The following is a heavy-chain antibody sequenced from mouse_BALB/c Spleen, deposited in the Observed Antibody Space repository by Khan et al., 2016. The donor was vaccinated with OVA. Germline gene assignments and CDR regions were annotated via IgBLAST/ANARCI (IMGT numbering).Heavy chain of an antibody. CDR2: IWAGGST. D-gene: IGHD2-12*01. V-gene: IGHV2-9*02. CDR3: ARYREPEYFDY. J-gene: IGHJ2*01. Sequence: VQLKESGPGLVAPSQSLSITCTVSGFSLTNYGVHWVRQPPGKGLEWLGVIWAGGSTTYNSALMSRLSISKDNSKSQVFLKMNSLQTDDTAMYFCARYREPEYFDYWGQGTTLTVSS. CDR1: GFSLTNYG.